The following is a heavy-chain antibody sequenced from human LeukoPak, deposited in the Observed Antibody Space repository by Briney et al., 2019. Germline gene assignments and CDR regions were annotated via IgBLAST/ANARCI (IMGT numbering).Heavy chain of an antibody. CDR2: INPNSGGT. D-gene: IGHD3-10*01. CDR1: GYTFTGYY. J-gene: IGHJ4*02. V-gene: IGHV1-2*02. CDR3: ARALGGSGSYFVDY. Sequence: ASVKVSCKASGYTFTGYYMHWMRQAPGQGLEWMGWINPNSGGTNYAQKFQGRVTMTRDTSISTAYMELSRLRSDDTAVYYCARALGGSGSYFVDYWGQGTLVTVSS.